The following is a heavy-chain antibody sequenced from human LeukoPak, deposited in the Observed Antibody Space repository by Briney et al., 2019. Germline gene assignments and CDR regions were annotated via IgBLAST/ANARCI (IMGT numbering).Heavy chain of an antibody. Sequence: SETLSLACAVSGDSISNSDYYWGWIRQSPGKGLEWITLINYSGHTFYNPSLRSRVTISVDMPKNQFSLNLNSVTAADTAVYYCARRRKDLNWFDPWGQGTLVIVSS. CDR1: GDSISNSDYY. J-gene: IGHJ5*02. CDR3: ARRRKDLNWFDP. CDR2: INYSGHT. V-gene: IGHV4-39*01.